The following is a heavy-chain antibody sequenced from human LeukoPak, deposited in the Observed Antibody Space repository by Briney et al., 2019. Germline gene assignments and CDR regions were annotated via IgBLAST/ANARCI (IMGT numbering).Heavy chain of an antibody. CDR3: AKDKGLISGKYYFDY. V-gene: IGHV3-30*02. CDR2: IWDDGSNN. D-gene: IGHD1-26*01. CDR1: GSTVSNYA. J-gene: IGHJ4*02. Sequence: GGCLRLACAASGSTVSNYAIHSVRHAAGKGMEWVGFIWDDGSNNYHADSVKGRLTISRDNSKNTVYLQMNSLSAEDTAVYYCAKDKGLISGKYYFDYWGQGALVTVPS.